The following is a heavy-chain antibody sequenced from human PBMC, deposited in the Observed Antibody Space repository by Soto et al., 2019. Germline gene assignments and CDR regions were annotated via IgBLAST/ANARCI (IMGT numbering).Heavy chain of an antibody. CDR2: IYYSGST. CDR3: ARELTTGCSSTSCYFWFDP. Sequence: PSETLSLTCTVSGGSISSGGYYWSWIRQHPGKGLEWIGYIYYSGSTYYNPSLKSRVTISVDTSKNQFSLKLSSVTAADTAVYYCARELTTGCSSTSCYFWFDPWGQGTLVTVSS. J-gene: IGHJ5*02. V-gene: IGHV4-31*03. D-gene: IGHD2-2*01. CDR1: GGSISSGGYY.